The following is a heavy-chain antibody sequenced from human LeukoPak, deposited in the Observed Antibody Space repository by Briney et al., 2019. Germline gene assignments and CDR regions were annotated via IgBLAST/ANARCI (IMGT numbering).Heavy chain of an antibody. J-gene: IGHJ6*02. CDR3: ARDSGNYHYDMDV. V-gene: IGHV1-46*02. D-gene: IGHD3-10*01. CDR1: GYSFDSHH. Sequence: VASVKVSCKTSGYSFDSHHVHWVRQAPGQGLEWMGINFFHDGTTSNTQKFPGRLTMTRDTSTSTVYMELSSLRSEDTAVYYCARDSGNYHYDMDVWGQGTTVIVSS. CDR2: NFFHDGTT.